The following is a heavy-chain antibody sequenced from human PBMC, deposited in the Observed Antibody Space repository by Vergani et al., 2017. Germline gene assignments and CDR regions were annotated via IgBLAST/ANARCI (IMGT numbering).Heavy chain of an antibody. V-gene: IGHV3-30*02. J-gene: IGHJ6*02. CDR3: AKDKLGFCGDISCLAMDV. Sequence: QVQLVESGGGVVQPGGSLRLSCAASGVSFSSFGMHWVRQAPGKGLEWVAFIRYDGSDKYYVDSVKGRFTISRDNSKNTLYLQVDSLRAEDTAVYYCAKDKLGFCGDISCLAMDVWGQGTTVSVSS. CDR1: GVSFSSFG. CDR2: IRYDGSDK. D-gene: IGHD2-15*01.